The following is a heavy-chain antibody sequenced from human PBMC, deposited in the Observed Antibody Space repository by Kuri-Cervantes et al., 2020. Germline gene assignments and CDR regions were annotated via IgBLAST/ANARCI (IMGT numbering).Heavy chain of an antibody. J-gene: IGHJ4*02. D-gene: IGHD2-15*01. CDR1: GFTFSNAW. V-gene: IGHV3-23*01. Sequence: GESLKISCAASGFTFSNAWMSWVRQAPGKGLEWVSAISGSGDRTWYRDSVKGRFTISRDNSKSTLYVQMNSLRAEDTAIYYCSKGGGGPQQFNYWGQGTLVTVSS. CDR2: ISGSGDRT. CDR3: SKGGGGPQQFNY.